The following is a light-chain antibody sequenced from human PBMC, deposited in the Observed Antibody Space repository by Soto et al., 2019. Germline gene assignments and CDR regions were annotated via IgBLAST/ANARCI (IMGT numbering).Light chain of an antibody. CDR1: QSVTSN. CDR3: QHHSSWPPA. J-gene: IGKJ3*01. Sequence: EIVLTQSPGTLSLSPGERAPLSCRASQSVTSNVAWYQQKPGQPPRLLIYQASARATGIPGRFSGSGSGTDFTLTISSLQPEDFALYYCQHHSSWPPAFGPGTKVDIK. V-gene: IGKV3-11*01. CDR2: QAS.